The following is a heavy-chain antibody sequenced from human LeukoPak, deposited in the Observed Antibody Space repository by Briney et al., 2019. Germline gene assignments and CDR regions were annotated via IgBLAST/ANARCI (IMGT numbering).Heavy chain of an antibody. CDR1: GGSISYYY. V-gene: IGHV4-59*01. CDR2: IYYSGST. Sequence: SETLSLTCTVSGGSISYYYWSWIRQPPGKGLEWIGYIYYSGSTNYNPSLKSRVTISVDTSKNQFSLKLSSVTAADTAVYYCARDRGDGYDYFWDYWGQGTLVTVSS. D-gene: IGHD5-12*01. CDR3: ARDRGDGYDYFWDY. J-gene: IGHJ4*02.